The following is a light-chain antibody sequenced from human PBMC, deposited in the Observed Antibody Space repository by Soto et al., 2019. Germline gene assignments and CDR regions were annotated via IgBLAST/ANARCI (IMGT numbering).Light chain of an antibody. Sequence: EVVLTQSPGTLSLFPGEKPPLSCRAIQTITHGYLAWSQQKPGLAPRPFINGVSNRATGIPDRFSGSGSETDFTLTISRLEPEDFALYYCHHYGRSWAFGQGTKVEIK. V-gene: IGKV3-20*01. CDR3: HHYGRSWA. CDR1: QTITHGY. J-gene: IGKJ1*01. CDR2: GVS.